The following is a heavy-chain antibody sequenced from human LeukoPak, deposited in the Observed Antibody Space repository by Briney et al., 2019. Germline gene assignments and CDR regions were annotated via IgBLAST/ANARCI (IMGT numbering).Heavy chain of an antibody. CDR1: GFTFSSYW. V-gene: IGHV3-7*01. D-gene: IGHD3-16*02. J-gene: IGHJ5*02. CDR3: AREQLGMITFGGVIA. Sequence: GGSLRLSCAASGFTFSSYWMTWVRQAPGKGLEWVANINQDGSVKYYVYSVKGRFTISRDNAKNSLYLQMNSLRAEDTAVYYCAREQLGMITFGGVIALGQGTLVTVSS. CDR2: INQDGSVK.